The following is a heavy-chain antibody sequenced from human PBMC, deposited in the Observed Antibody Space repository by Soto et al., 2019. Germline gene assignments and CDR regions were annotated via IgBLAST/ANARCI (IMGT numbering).Heavy chain of an antibody. J-gene: IGHJ6*02. CDR1: GGSISSGDYY. CDR3: ARSLAATHYYYYGMDV. V-gene: IGHV4-30-4*01. CDR2: IYYSGST. D-gene: IGHD2-15*01. Sequence: KSSETLSLTCTVSGGSISSGDYYWSWIRQPPGKGLEWIGYIYYSGSTYYNPSLKSRVTISVDTSKNQFSLKLSSVTAADTAVYYCARSLAATHYYYYGMDVWGQGTTVTVSS.